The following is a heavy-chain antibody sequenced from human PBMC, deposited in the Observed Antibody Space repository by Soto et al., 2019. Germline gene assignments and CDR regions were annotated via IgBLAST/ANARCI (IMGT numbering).Heavy chain of an antibody. D-gene: IGHD6-13*01. CDR2: IYYSGST. V-gene: IGHV4-59*08. CDR3: ARHLWVGTSWYLGAFDI. Sequence: SETLSLTCTVFGDSIGNYYWSWIRQPPGKGLEWIGYIYYSGSTNYNPSLKSRVTISVDTSKNQFSLKLNSVTAADTAVYYCARHLWVGTSWYLGAFDIWGQGTMVTVSS. CDR1: GDSIGNYY. J-gene: IGHJ3*02.